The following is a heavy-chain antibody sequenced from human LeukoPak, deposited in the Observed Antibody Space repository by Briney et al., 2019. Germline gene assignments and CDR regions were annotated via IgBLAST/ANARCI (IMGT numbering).Heavy chain of an antibody. CDR1: GGSISSGDYY. CDR3: ARYCGDDCSPSDAFDI. D-gene: IGHD2-21*02. V-gene: IGHV4-30-4*01. CDR2: IYYSGST. Sequence: SETLSLTCTVSGGSISSGDYYWSWIRQPPGKGLEWIGYIYYSGSTYYNPSLKSRVTISVDTSKNQFSLKLSSVTAADTAVYYCARYCGDDCSPSDAFDIWGQGTMVTVSS. J-gene: IGHJ3*02.